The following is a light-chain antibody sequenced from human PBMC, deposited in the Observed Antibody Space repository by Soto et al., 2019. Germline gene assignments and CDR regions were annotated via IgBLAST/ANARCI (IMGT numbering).Light chain of an antibody. CDR3: QQYGSSPRT. CDR2: GAS. Sequence: EIVFTQSPGTLSLSPGERVTLSCRASQSVSSSYLAWYQQKPGQAPRLLIYGASSRDTGIPDRFSGSGSGTDFTLTISRLEPEDFAVYYCQQYGSSPRTFGQGTKVEIK. J-gene: IGKJ1*01. V-gene: IGKV3-20*01. CDR1: QSVSSSY.